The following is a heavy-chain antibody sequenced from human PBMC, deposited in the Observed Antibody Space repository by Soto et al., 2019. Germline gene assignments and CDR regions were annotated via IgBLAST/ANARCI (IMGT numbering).Heavy chain of an antibody. V-gene: IGHV5-10-1*01. Sequence: LGESLKISCKGSGYSFTSYWISWVRQMPGKGLEWMGRIDPSDSYTNYSPSFQGHVTISADKSISTAYLQWSSLKASDTAMYYCARHQVDYYDSSGYRSGMDVWGQGTTVTVPS. CDR1: GYSFTSYW. J-gene: IGHJ6*02. D-gene: IGHD3-22*01. CDR3: ARHQVDYYDSSGYRSGMDV. CDR2: IDPSDSYT.